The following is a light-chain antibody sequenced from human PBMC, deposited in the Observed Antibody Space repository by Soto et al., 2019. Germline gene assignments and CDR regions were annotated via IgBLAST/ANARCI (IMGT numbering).Light chain of an antibody. J-gene: IGLJ3*02. CDR1: HSDVGGYDR. Sequence: QSALTQPASVSASPGQSITISCTGTHSDVGGYDRVSWSQQHPGKPPKLIIFEVSYRPSGVSNRFSGSKSGNTASLTISGLQPEDEADYYCTSFTSTHTWVFGGGTKLTVL. CDR2: EVS. V-gene: IGLV2-14*01. CDR3: TSFTSTHTWV.